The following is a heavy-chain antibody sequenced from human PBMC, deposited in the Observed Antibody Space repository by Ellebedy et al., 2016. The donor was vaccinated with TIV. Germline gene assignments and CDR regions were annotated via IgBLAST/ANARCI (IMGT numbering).Heavy chain of an antibody. D-gene: IGHD6-19*01. CDR3: SKAKGVAVAGGALVVDY. CDR1: GFTFSSYG. J-gene: IGHJ4*02. V-gene: IGHV3-30*18. CDR2: MSYDGINK. Sequence: GESLKISCAASGFTFSSYGMHWVRQAPGKGLEWVAVMSYDGINKYYADSVKGRFTISRDNSKNTLYLQMNSLRAEDTAVYYCSKAKGVAVAGGALVVDYWGQGTLVTVSS.